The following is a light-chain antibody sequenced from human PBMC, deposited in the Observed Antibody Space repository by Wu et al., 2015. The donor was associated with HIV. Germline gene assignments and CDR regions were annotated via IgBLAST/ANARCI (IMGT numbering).Light chain of an antibody. CDR1: QSISNF. J-gene: IGKJ3*01. CDR2: AAS. Sequence: DIQMTQSPSSLSASVGDRVTITCRASQSISNFLNWYQQKPGKAPKLLIYAASSLQSGVPSRFSGSGPGTDFTLTINSLQTEDFATYYCQQSYDTLTFGPGTKVHIK. V-gene: IGKV1-39*01. CDR3: QQSYDTLT.